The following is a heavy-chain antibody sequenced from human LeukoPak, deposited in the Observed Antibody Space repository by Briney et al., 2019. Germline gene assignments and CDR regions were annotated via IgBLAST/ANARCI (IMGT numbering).Heavy chain of an antibody. CDR2: MSDSGTT. V-gene: IGHV4-59*08. CDR1: GGSMSNKY. J-gene: IGHJ4*02. D-gene: IGHD3-3*01. CDR3: ATHDSNGYYPCYFAY. Sequence: PSETLSLTCRVSGGSMSNKYWSWIRQPPGKGLEWIGYMSDSGTTKQNPALKSRVTISLDTSKNHLSLMLSSVTAADTAVYYCATHDSNGYYPCYFAYWGQGTVVTVSS.